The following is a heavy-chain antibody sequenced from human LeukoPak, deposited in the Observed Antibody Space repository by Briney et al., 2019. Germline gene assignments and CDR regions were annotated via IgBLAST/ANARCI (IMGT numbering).Heavy chain of an antibody. CDR2: MNPNSGNT. CDR1: GYTFTSYD. J-gene: IGHJ4*02. CDR3: ARSWVAAAACFDY. Sequence: ASVKVSCKASGYTFTSYDINWVRQATGQGLEWMGWMNPNSGNTGYAQKFQGRVTMTRNTSISTAYMELSSLRSEDTAVYYCARSWVAAAACFDYWVQGTLVTVSS. V-gene: IGHV1-8*01. D-gene: IGHD6-13*01.